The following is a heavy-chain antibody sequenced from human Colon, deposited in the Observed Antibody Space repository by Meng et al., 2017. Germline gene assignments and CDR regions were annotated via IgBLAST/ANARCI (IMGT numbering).Heavy chain of an antibody. CDR3: ARYHWGSLDY. Sequence: QLQLQESGPGLVRPSGNLSLTCTFSGASVSSNNDGWGWIRQPHGKGLEWIGYASTNHNPSLKSRVTIAADTSKNQFFLPLNSVTAADTAIYYCARYHWGSLDYWGQGILVTVAS. D-gene: IGHD7-27*01. J-gene: IGHJ4*02. V-gene: IGHV4-61*01. CDR1: GASVSSNNDG. CDR2: AST.